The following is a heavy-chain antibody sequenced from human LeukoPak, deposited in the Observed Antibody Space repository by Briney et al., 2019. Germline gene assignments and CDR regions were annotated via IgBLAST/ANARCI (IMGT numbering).Heavy chain of an antibody. V-gene: IGHV4-38-2*01. J-gene: IGHJ4*02. CDR3: ARAPGSGWSS. CDR1: GYSISSGYY. D-gene: IGHD6-19*01. CDR2: ISNSGDT. Sequence: PSETLSLTCAVSGYSISSGYYWGWIRQPPGEGLEWIASISNSGDTYYKPSLKSRVTISVDTFKNQFSLKLTSVTAADTAMYYCARAPGSGWSSWGQGALVTVSS.